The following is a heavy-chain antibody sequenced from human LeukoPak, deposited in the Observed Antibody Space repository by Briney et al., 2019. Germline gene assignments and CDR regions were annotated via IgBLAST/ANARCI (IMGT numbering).Heavy chain of an antibody. V-gene: IGHV3-23*01. D-gene: IGHD1-14*01. CDR3: AKDHPSGYYFDY. Sequence: AGGSLRLSCAASGFTFSTYAMSWVRQAPGKGLEWVSAISGSGGSTFNADSVKGRFTISRDNSKNTLFLQINSLRAEDTAIYYCAKDHPSGYYFDYWGQGTLVTVSS. CDR2: ISGSGGST. J-gene: IGHJ4*02. CDR1: GFTFSTYA.